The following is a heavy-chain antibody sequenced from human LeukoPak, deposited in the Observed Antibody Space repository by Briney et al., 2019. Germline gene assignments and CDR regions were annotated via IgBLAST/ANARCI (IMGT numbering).Heavy chain of an antibody. Sequence: ASVKVSCKASGYTFTGYYMHWVRQAPGQGLEWMGWINPNSGGTNYAQKFQGRVTMTRDTSISTAYMELSRLRSDDTAVYYCARPHGDYRKGYYFDYWGQGTLVTVSS. J-gene: IGHJ4*02. CDR3: ARPHGDYRKGYYFDY. V-gene: IGHV1-2*02. CDR1: GYTFTGYY. D-gene: IGHD4-17*01. CDR2: INPNSGGT.